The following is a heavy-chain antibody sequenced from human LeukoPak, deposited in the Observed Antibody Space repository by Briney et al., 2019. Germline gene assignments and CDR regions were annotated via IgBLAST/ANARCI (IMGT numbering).Heavy chain of an antibody. CDR2: IYPGDSDT. Sequence: GESLQISCKGSGYSFTSYWIGWVRQMPGKGLEWMGIIYPGDSDTRYSPSFQGQVTISADKSISTAYLQWSSLKASDTAMYYCARRGSSWRDAFDIWGQGTMVTVSS. D-gene: IGHD6-13*01. CDR1: GYSFTSYW. V-gene: IGHV5-51*01. J-gene: IGHJ3*02. CDR3: ARRGSSWRDAFDI.